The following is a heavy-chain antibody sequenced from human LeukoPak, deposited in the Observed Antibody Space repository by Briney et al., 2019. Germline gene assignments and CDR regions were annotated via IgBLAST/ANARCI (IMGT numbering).Heavy chain of an antibody. CDR3: AKEYGTGSYYYDY. V-gene: IGHV3-23*01. CDR1: GFTFSTYA. CDR2: ISASGVST. J-gene: IGHJ4*02. Sequence: GGSLRLSCAASGFTFSTYAMTWVRQAPGKGLEWVSGISASGVSTHYADSVKGRFTISRDNSKNTLYLQVNSLRAEDMAVYYCAKEYGTGSYYYDYWGQGTLVTVSS. D-gene: IGHD3-10*01.